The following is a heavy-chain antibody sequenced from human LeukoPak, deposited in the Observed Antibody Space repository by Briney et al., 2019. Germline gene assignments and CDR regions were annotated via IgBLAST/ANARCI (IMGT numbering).Heavy chain of an antibody. V-gene: IGHV3-64D*06. CDR3: VKDISRYSGYY. Sequence: PGGSLRLSCAASGFTFSSYAMHWVRQAPGKGLEYVSAISSNGGSTYYADSVKGRFTISRDNSKNTLYLQMSSLRAEDTAVYYCVKDISRYSGYYWGQGTLVTVSS. CDR2: ISSNGGST. CDR1: GFTFSSYA. J-gene: IGHJ4*02. D-gene: IGHD5-12*01.